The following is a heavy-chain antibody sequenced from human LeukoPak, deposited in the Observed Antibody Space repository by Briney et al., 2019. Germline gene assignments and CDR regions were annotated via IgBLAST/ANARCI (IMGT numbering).Heavy chain of an antibody. V-gene: IGHV3-15*01. CDR1: GFTYSNAW. Sequence: GGSLRLSCAASGFTYSNAWMSWVRQAPGKGLEWVGRIKSKTDGGTTDYAAPVKGRFTISRDDSKNTLYLQMNSLITEDTAVYYCTTGPGIAVAGTGGYWGQGTLVTVSS. CDR2: IKSKTDGGTT. D-gene: IGHD6-19*01. CDR3: TTGPGIAVAGTGGY. J-gene: IGHJ4*02.